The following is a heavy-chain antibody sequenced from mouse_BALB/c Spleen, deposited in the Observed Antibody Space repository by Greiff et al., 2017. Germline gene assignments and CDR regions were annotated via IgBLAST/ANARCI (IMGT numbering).Heavy chain of an antibody. V-gene: IGHV5-17*02. J-gene: IGHJ2*01. D-gene: IGHD1-1*01. Sequence: DVHLVESGGGLVQPGGSRKLSCAASGFTFSSFGMHWVRQAPEKGLEWVAYISSGSSTIYYADTVKGRFTISRDNPKNTLFLQMTSLRSEDTAMYYCATGSSYDFDYWGQGTTLTVSS. CDR2: ISSGSSTI. CDR3: ATGSSYDFDY. CDR1: GFTFSSFG.